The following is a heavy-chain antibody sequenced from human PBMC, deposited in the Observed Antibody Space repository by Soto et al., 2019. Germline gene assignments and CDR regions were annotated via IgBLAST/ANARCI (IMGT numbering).Heavy chain of an antibody. V-gene: IGHV5-51*01. D-gene: IGHD2-2*01. CDR3: AKHEGYCSTTTCSNFDY. Sequence: GESLKISCKGSGFTFTSYWIAWVRQMPGKGLEWMGIIYPGDSDTSYSPSFQGQVTISANKSINTAYLHWSSLKASDTAIYYCAKHEGYCSTTTCSNFDYWGQGTLVTVSS. J-gene: IGHJ4*02. CDR1: GFTFTSYW. CDR2: IYPGDSDT.